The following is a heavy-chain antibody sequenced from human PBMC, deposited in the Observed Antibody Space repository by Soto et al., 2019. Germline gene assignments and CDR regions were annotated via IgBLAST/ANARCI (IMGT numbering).Heavy chain of an antibody. J-gene: IGHJ4*02. CDR1: GFTFSNAW. V-gene: IGHV3-15*01. Sequence: EVQLVESGGGLVKPGGSLRLSCAASGFTFSNAWMTWVRQAPGKGLEWVGRIKSKTDGGTIDYAAPVKGRFTVSRDDSETTLYLQMNSLKTEDTAVYYCTTDSGYRRSSLDFDYWGQGTQVTVSS. CDR3: TTDSGYRRSSLDFDY. D-gene: IGHD6-6*01. CDR2: IKSKTDGGTI.